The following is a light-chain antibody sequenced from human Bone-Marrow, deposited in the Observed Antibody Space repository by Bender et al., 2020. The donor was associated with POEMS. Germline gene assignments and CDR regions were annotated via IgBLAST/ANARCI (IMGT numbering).Light chain of an antibody. CDR1: SSDVGAYDY. CDR2: DVS. Sequence: QSALTQPRSVSGSPGQSVTISCTGTSSDVGAYDYVSWYKQHPGKAPKLMIYDVSQRPSGVPDRFSASKSGNTASLTISGLQAEDEADYYCCSYTSSTTLVFGGGTKVTVL. V-gene: IGLV2-11*01. CDR3: CSYTSSTTLV. J-gene: IGLJ2*01.